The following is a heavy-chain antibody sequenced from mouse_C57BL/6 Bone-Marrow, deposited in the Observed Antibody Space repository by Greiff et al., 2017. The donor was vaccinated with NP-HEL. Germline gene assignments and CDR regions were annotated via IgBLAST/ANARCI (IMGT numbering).Heavy chain of an antibody. CDR2: ISNGGGST. CDR1: GFTFSDYY. Sequence: EVKLVESGGGLVQPGGSLKLSCAASGFTFSDYYMYWVRQTPEKRLEWVAYISNGGGSTYYPDTVKGRFTLSRDNATNTLYLQMSRLKSEDTAMYYCARLSHYYGSSPYAMDYWGQGTSVTVSS. D-gene: IGHD1-1*01. CDR3: ARLSHYYGSSPYAMDY. V-gene: IGHV5-12*01. J-gene: IGHJ4*01.